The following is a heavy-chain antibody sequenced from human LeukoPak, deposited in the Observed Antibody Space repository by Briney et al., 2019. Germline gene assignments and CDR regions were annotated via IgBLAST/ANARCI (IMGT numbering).Heavy chain of an antibody. J-gene: IGHJ4*02. CDR1: GFTFSSYS. CDR2: ISSSSSYI. D-gene: IGHD5-18*01. V-gene: IGHV3-21*01. CDR3: ARDRITDTAMVKFDY. Sequence: PGGSLRLSCAASGFTFSSYSMNWVRQAPGKGLEWVSSISSSSSYIYYADSVKGRFTISRDNAKNSLYLQMNSLRAEDTAVYYCARDRITDTAMVKFDYWGQGTLVTVSS.